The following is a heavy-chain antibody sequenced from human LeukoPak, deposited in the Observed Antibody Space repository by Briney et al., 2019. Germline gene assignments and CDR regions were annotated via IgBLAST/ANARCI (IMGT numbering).Heavy chain of an antibody. CDR3: ARRYTASPGERFDY. J-gene: IGHJ4*02. CDR2: IYSSGNT. Sequence: SETLSLICSVSGGSISNYYWTWIRQPPGKGLEWIGYIYSSGNTNYNPSLNSRVTISLDTSKNQFSLMLRSLTAADTAVYYCARRYTASPGERFDYWAQSTLLTVSS. V-gene: IGHV4-59*08. D-gene: IGHD2-2*02. CDR1: GGSISNYY.